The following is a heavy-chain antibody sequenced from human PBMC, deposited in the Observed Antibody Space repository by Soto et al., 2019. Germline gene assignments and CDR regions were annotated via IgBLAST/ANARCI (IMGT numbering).Heavy chain of an antibody. CDR2: IYYSGST. CDR1: GGSISSGGYY. V-gene: IGHV4-31*02. D-gene: IGHD3-22*01. Sequence: SETLSLTCTVSGGSISSGGYYWSWIRQHPGKGLEWIGYIYYSGSTYYNPSLKSRVTISVDTSKNQFSLKLSSVTAADTAVYYCARGYDSSGYYPMVAFDIWGQGTMVTVSS. CDR3: ARGYDSSGYYPMVAFDI. J-gene: IGHJ3*02.